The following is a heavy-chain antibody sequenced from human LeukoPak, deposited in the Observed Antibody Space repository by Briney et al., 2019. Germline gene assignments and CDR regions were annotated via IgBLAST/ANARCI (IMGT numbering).Heavy chain of an antibody. CDR2: ISSSSSTI. CDR1: GFTFSSYS. J-gene: IGHJ4*02. D-gene: IGHD2-2*02. CDR3: ARVGYCSSTSCYIFDY. V-gene: IGHV3-48*04. Sequence: QPGGSLRLSCAASGFTFSSYSMNWVRQAPGKGLEWVSYISSSSSTIYYADSVKGRLTISRDNAKNSLYLQMNSLRAEDTAVYYCARVGYCSSTSCYIFDYWGQGTLVTVSS.